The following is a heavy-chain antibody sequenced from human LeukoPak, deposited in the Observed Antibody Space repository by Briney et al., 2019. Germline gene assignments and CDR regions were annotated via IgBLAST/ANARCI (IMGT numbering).Heavy chain of an antibody. D-gene: IGHD3-10*01. J-gene: IGHJ4*02. Sequence: SVKVSCKASGGTFSSYAISWVRQAPGQGLEWMGGIIPIVDTANYAQKFQGRVTITADESTSTAYMELSSLRSEDTAVYYCVRATANVLLFHDYWGQGTLVTVSS. CDR3: VRATANVLLFHDY. CDR2: IIPIVDTA. CDR1: GGTFSSYA. V-gene: IGHV1-69*13.